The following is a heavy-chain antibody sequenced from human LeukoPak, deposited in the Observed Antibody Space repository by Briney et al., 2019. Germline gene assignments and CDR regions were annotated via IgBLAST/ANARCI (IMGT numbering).Heavy chain of an antibody. D-gene: IGHD5-24*01. CDR1: GFNFNDYW. J-gene: IGHJ4*02. CDR3: TRMGRYDS. Sequence: KSGGSLRLSCAASGFNFNDYWMHWVRRAPGKGLEWVGLIKSRFDGGTTDYAAPVKGRFSISRDESINTLYLQMNSLKTEDTAVYYCTRMGRYDSWGQGTLVTVSS. CDR2: IKSRFDGGTT. V-gene: IGHV3-15*01.